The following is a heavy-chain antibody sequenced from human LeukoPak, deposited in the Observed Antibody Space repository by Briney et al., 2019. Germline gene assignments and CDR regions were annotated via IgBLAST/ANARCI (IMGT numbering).Heavy chain of an antibody. CDR1: GGSISSSNW. V-gene: IGHV4-4*02. D-gene: IGHD3-10*01. CDR2: IYHSGST. CDR3: AKSNGYGLVDI. Sequence: SETLSLTCAVSGGSISSSNWWSWVRQPPGKGLEWIGEIYHSGSTYYNPSLKSRVTISVDTSQNQFSLKLSSVTAADTAVYYCAKSNGYGLVDIWGKGTTVTISS. J-gene: IGHJ6*04.